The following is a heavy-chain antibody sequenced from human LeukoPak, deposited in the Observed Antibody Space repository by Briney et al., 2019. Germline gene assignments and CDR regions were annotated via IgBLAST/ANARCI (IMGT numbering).Heavy chain of an antibody. Sequence: PGGSLRLSCAASGFTFSNYAMSWVRQAPGKGLEWVSGISGSGGSTYYADSVKGRFTISRDNSKNTLSLQMNSLRTEDTAVYYCTAPNSDGPFDYWGQGTLVTVSS. CDR3: TAPNSDGPFDY. CDR1: GFTFSNYA. J-gene: IGHJ4*02. V-gene: IGHV3-23*01. D-gene: IGHD4-23*01. CDR2: ISGSGGST.